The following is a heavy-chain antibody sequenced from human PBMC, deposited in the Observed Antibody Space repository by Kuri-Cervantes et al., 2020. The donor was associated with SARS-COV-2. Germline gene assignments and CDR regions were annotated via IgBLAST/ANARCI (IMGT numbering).Heavy chain of an antibody. Sequence: SETLSLTCTVSGGSISSTNYYWSWIRQPAGKGLEWIGRIYTSGSTNYNPSLKSRVTLSVDTSKNQFSLKLSSVTAADTAVYYCARDAGGWGWFDPWGPGTLVTVSS. CDR2: IYTSGST. D-gene: IGHD6-19*01. V-gene: IGHV4-61*02. J-gene: IGHJ5*02. CDR3: ARDAGGWGWFDP. CDR1: GGSISSTNYY.